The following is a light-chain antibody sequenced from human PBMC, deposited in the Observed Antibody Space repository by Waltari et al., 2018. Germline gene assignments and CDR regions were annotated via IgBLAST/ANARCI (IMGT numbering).Light chain of an antibody. V-gene: IGLV2-8*01. CDR1: SHDSGGYFY. CDR2: AVT. Sequence: QSALTQPPSASGSPGQSVTLSCTGTSHDSGGYFYVSWYQQPPGQAPNPMLYAVTNRPSGVPDRFSGSKSGNTASLTVSGLQAEDEAEYYCASYASYNTLVFGGGTKLTVL. CDR3: ASYASYNTLV. J-gene: IGLJ2*01.